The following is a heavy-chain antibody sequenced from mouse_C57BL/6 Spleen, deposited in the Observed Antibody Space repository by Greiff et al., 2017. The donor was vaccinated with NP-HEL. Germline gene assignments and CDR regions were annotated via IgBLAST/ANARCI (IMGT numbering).Heavy chain of an antibody. CDR2: IYPGSGST. Sequence: VQLQQSGAELVKPGASVQMSCKASGYTFTSYWITWVKQRPGQGLEWIGDIYPGSGSTNYNEKFKSKATLTVDTSSSTAYMQLSSLTSEDSAVYYGASIWSPAWFAYWGQGTLVTVSA. J-gene: IGHJ3*01. V-gene: IGHV1-55*01. CDR3: ASIWSPAWFAY. D-gene: IGHD1-1*02. CDR1: GYTFTSYW.